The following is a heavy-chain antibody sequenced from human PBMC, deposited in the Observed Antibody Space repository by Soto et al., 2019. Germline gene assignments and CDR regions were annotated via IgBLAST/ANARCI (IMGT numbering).Heavy chain of an antibody. CDR2: IKSKTDGGTT. V-gene: IGHV3-15*07. CDR3: TTDLGVEAVAGTDDY. J-gene: IGHJ4*02. D-gene: IGHD6-19*01. Sequence: GGSLRLSCAASGFTFSNAWMNWVRQAPGKGLEWVGRIKSKTDGGTTDYAAPVKGRFTISRDDSKNTLYLQMNSLKTEDTAVYYCTTDLGVEAVAGTDDYWGQGTLVTVSS. CDR1: GFTFSNAW.